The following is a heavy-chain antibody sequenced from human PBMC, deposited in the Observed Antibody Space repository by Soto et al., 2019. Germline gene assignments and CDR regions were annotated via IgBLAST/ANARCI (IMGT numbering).Heavy chain of an antibody. CDR1: GYTFNTYW. Sequence: ESLKISCRGSGYTFNTYWIGWVRQMPGKGLEWMGFIYPGDSDTTYSPSFQGQVTISVDKSISTAYLQWSSLKVSDTAIYYCARQKLWMATINNDAFDVWGQGTKVTVSS. CDR3: ARQKLWMATINNDAFDV. V-gene: IGHV5-51*01. D-gene: IGHD2-21*01. CDR2: IYPGDSDT. J-gene: IGHJ3*01.